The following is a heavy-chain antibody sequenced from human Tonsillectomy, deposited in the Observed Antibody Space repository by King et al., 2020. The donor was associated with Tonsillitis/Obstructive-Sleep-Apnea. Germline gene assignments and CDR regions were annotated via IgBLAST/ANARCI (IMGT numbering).Heavy chain of an antibody. CDR3: ARHVRDGYGTNFDY. J-gene: IGHJ4*02. Sequence: LQLQESGPGLVKPSETLSLTCSVSGHSIRSSSYYWGWIRQPPGKGLEWIGTIYYTGSTYYNPFLKSRVTISVDTSKNQFSLKLSSVTAADSAVYYCARHVRDGYGTNFDYWGQGTLVTVSS. V-gene: IGHV4-39*01. D-gene: IGHD5-24*01. CDR2: IYYTGST. CDR1: GHSIRSSSYY.